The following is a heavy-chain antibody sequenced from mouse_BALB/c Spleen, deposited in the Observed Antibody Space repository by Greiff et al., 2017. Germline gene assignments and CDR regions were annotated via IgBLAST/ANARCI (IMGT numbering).Heavy chain of an antibody. Sequence: EVQLQESGGGLVKPGGSLKLSCAASGFTFSSYAMSWVRQTPEKRLEWVASISSGGSTYYPDSVKGRFTISRDNARNILYLQMSSLRSEDTAMYYCAREGLGFDYWGQGTTLTVSS. V-gene: IGHV5-6-5*01. CDR2: ISSGGST. J-gene: IGHJ2*01. CDR1: GFTFSSYA. D-gene: IGHD3-3*01. CDR3: AREGLGFDY.